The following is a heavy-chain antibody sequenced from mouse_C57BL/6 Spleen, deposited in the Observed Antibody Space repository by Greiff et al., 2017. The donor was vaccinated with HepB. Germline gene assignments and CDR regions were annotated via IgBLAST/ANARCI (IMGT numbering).Heavy chain of an antibody. V-gene: IGHV1-7*01. CDR2: INPSSGYT. D-gene: IGHD2-1*01. CDR1: GYTFTSYW. J-gene: IGHJ4*01. CDR3: DRSAYGNYGESAMDY. Sequence: VQLQQSGAELAKPGASVKLSCKASGYTFTSYWMHWVKQRPGQGLEWIGYINPSSGYTKYNQKFKDKATLTADKSSSTAYMQLSSLTYEDSAVYYCDRSAYGNYGESAMDYWGQGTSVTVSS.